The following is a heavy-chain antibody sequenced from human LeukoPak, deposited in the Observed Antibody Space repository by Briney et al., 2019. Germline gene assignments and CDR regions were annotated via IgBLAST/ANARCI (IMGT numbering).Heavy chain of an antibody. CDR2: IIPSGHTT. D-gene: IGHD5-12*01. CDR1: GFTFSSHG. J-gene: IGHJ4*02. Sequence: GGSLRLSCAASGFTFSSHGMNWVRQAPGKGLEWVSGIIPSGHTTYYADSVRGRFTISRDNSKNTLYLQMNSLRAEDTAVYYCARDRMKSVATVYFDYWGQGTLVTVSS. V-gene: IGHV3-23*01. CDR3: ARDRMKSVATVYFDY.